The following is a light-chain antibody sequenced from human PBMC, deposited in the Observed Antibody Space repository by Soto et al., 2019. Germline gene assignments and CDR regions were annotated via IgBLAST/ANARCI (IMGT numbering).Light chain of an antibody. V-gene: IGLV1-47*02. CDR2: SNN. CDR1: SSNIGSNY. Sequence: QYLLTQPPSSSGTPGQRVTISCSGSSSNIGSNYVYWYQQLPGTAPKLLIYSNNQRPSGVPDRFSGSKSGTSASLAISGLRSEDEADYYCAAWDDSLSGGYVFGTGTKVTVL. J-gene: IGLJ1*01. CDR3: AAWDDSLSGGYV.